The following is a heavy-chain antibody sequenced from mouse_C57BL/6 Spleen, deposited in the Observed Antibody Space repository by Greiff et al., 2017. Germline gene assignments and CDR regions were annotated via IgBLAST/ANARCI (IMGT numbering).Heavy chain of an antibody. J-gene: IGHJ1*03. CDR3: ARDGGYFDV. V-gene: IGHV5-16*01. CDR2: INYDGSST. CDR1: GFTFSDYY. Sequence: EVQLQESGGGLVKPGGSLKLSCAASGFTFSDYYMAWVRQVPEKGLEWVANINYDGSSTYYLDSLKSRFIISRDNAKNILYLQMSSLKSEDTATYYCARDGGYFDVWGTGTTVTVSS.